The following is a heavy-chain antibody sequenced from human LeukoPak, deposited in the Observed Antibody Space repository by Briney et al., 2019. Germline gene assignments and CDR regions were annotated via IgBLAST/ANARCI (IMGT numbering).Heavy chain of an antibody. CDR1: GSTFSSYA. CDR3: ARDSGDFWTPFDY. J-gene: IGHJ4*02. V-gene: IGHV3-64*01. Sequence: GGSLRLSCAASGSTFSSYAMHWVRQAPGKGLEYVSAISSNGGSTYYANSVKGRFTISRDNSKNTLYLQMGSLRAEDMAVYYCARDSGDFWTPFDYWGQGTLVTVSS. CDR2: ISSNGGST. D-gene: IGHD3/OR15-3a*01.